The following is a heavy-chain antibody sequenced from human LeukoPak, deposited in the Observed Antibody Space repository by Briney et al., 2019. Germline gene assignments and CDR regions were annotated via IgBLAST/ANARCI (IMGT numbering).Heavy chain of an antibody. Sequence: PSETLSLTCTVSGGSISSSSYYWGWIRQPPGKGLEWIGSIYYSGSTYYNPSLKSRVTISVDTSKNQFSLKLSSVTAADTAVYYCARILYYDFWSGYYTFGDQNYMDVWGKGTTVTVSS. CDR1: GGSISSSSYY. CDR3: ARILYYDFWSGYYTFGDQNYMDV. V-gene: IGHV4-39*07. CDR2: IYYSGST. J-gene: IGHJ6*03. D-gene: IGHD3-3*01.